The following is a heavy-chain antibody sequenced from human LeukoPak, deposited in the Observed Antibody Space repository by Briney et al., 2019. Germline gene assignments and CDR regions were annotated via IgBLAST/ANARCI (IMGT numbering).Heavy chain of an antibody. D-gene: IGHD3-10*01. V-gene: IGHV1-69*11. CDR1: GGTFSTYS. CDR2: IIPILSQS. J-gene: IGHJ3*02. Sequence: SAKVSCKASGGTFSTYSINWVRQAPGQGLEWMGRIIPILSQSDYAQKFQGTVSITADEFTETAYMELSSLRSDDTAVYYCATGGAYRDAFDIWGQGTMVTVSS. CDR3: ATGGAYRDAFDI.